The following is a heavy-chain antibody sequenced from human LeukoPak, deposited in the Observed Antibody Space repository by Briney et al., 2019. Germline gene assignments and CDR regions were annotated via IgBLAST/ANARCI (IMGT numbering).Heavy chain of an antibody. V-gene: IGHV3-11*03. J-gene: IGHJ4*02. CDR1: GFTFSDYY. CDR2: ISPSGRHT. D-gene: IGHD6-13*01. CDR3: ARQPSSQNFDY. Sequence: GSLRLSCAASGFTFSDYYMSWIRQAPGKGLEWVSYISPSGRHTNYADSVKGRFTISRDDAKNSLYLQMNSLRAEDTAVYYCARQPSSQNFDYWGQGALVTVSS.